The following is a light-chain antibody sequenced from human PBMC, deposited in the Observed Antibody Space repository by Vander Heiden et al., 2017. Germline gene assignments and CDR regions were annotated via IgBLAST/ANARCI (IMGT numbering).Light chain of an antibody. CDR1: SSNNGTNT. CDR3: AAWDDSLNGPV. Sequence: QAVLTQPPSVSGTPGQRVTIPCSGSSSNNGTNTVNWYQQLPGTAPKLLIYSNNERPSGVPDRFSGSKSGTSASLAISGLQSEDETAYYCAAWDDSLNGPVFGGGTKLTVL. V-gene: IGLV1-44*01. CDR2: SNN. J-gene: IGLJ2*01.